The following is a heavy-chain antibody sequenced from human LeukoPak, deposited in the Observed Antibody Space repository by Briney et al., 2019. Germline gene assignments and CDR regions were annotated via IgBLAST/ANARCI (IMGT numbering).Heavy chain of an antibody. CDR1: GFTFSSYG. J-gene: IGHJ6*03. V-gene: IGHV3-30*02. Sequence: PGGSLRLSCAASGFTFSSYGMHWVRQAPGKGLEWVAFIRYDGSNKYYADSVKGRFTISRDNSKNTLYLQMNSLRAEDTAVYYCARVARPARPTMVRGVITVYYYYYMDVWGKGTTVTISS. CDR2: IRYDGSNK. D-gene: IGHD3-10*01. CDR3: ARVARPARPTMVRGVITVYYYYYMDV.